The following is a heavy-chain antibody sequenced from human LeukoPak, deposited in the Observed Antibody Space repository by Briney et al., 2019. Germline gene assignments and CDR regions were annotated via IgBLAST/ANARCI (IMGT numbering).Heavy chain of an antibody. V-gene: IGHV1-8*03. CDR1: GYTFTSYD. J-gene: IGHJ4*02. CDR3: ARGPRLRFLEWLITLDY. D-gene: IGHD3-3*01. Sequence: ASVKVSCKASGYTFTSYDINWVRQATGQGLEWMGWMNPNSGNTGYAQKFQGRVTITRNTSISTAYMELSSLRSEDTAVYYCARGPRLRFLEWLITLDYWGQGTLVTASS. CDR2: MNPNSGNT.